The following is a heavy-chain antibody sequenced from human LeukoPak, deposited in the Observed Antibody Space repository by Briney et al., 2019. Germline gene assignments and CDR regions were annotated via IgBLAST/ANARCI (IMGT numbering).Heavy chain of an antibody. CDR1: GLTFSSYW. CDR2: IKQDGSEK. CDR3: ARGYCSSTSCSIDY. Sequence: GGSLRLSCAASGLTFSSYWMSWVRQAPGKGLEWVANIKQDGSEKYYVDSVKGRFTISRDNSKNTLYLQMNSLRAEDTAVYYCARGYCSSTSCSIDYWGQGTLVTVSS. D-gene: IGHD2-2*01. V-gene: IGHV3-7*03. J-gene: IGHJ4*02.